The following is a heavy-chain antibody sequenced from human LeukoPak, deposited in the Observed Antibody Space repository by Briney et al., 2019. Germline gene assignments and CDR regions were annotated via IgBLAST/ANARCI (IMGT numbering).Heavy chain of an antibody. CDR2: ISYDGSNK. CDR3: ARDPSTMVAHDY. D-gene: IGHD4/OR15-4a*01. V-gene: IGHV3-30*04. Sequence: GGSLRLSCAASGFTFSSYAMHWVRQAPGKGLEWVAVISYDGSNKYYADSVKGRFTISRDNSKNTLYLQMNGLRAEDTAVYYCARDPSTMVAHDYWGQGTLVTVSS. J-gene: IGHJ4*02. CDR1: GFTFSSYA.